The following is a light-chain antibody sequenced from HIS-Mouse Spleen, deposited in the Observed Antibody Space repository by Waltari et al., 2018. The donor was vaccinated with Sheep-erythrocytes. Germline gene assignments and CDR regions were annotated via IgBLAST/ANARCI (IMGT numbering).Light chain of an antibody. CDR2: DFS. CDR3: CSYAGSYNHV. CDR1: SSDVGGYHY. Sequence: QSALTQPRPVSGSPGPSVTISCPGTSSDVGGYHYVSWYQQHPGKAPKLLIYDFSKRPSGVPDRFSGSKSGNAASLTISGLQAEDEADYYCCSYAGSYNHVFATGTKVTVL. J-gene: IGLJ1*01. V-gene: IGLV2-11*01.